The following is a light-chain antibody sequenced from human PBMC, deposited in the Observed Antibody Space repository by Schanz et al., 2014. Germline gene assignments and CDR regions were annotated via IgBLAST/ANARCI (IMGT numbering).Light chain of an antibody. CDR1: SSDVGGYNY. CDR3: SSYSSSNTVV. CDR2: DVS. Sequence: QSVLTQPASVSGSPGQSITISCTGTSSDVGGYNYVSWYQQHPGKAPKLMIYDVSNRPSGVPDRFSGSKSGNTASLTVSGLQAEDEADYYCSSYSSSNTVVFGGGTKVTVL. J-gene: IGLJ2*01. V-gene: IGLV2-14*03.